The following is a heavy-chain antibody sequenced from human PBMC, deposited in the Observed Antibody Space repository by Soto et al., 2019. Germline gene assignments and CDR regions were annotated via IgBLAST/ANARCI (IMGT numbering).Heavy chain of an antibody. CDR2: ISAYNGNT. V-gene: IGHV1-18*01. CDR1: GYTFTSYG. J-gene: IGHJ1*01. Sequence: QVQLVQSGAEVKKPGASVKVCCKASGYTFTSYGISWVRQAPGHGLEWMGWISAYNGNTNYAQKLQGRVTMTTDTSTSTAYMELRSLRSDDTAVYYCARDTGGGYCSGGSCFEYFQHWGQGTLVTVSS. D-gene: IGHD2-15*01. CDR3: ARDTGGGYCSGGSCFEYFQH.